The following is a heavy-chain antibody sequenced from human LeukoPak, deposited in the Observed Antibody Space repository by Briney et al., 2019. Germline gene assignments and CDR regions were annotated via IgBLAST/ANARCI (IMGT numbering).Heavy chain of an antibody. CDR1: GFTFSDYY. Sequence: GGSLRLSCAASGFTFSDYYMSWIRQAPGKGLEWVSYISSSSSYTNYADSVKGRFTISRDNAKNSLYLQMNSLRAEDMAVYYCARDHRCSSTSCSPTGDYWGQGTLVTVSS. V-gene: IGHV3-11*05. CDR2: ISSSSSYT. CDR3: ARDHRCSSTSCSPTGDY. D-gene: IGHD2-2*01. J-gene: IGHJ4*02.